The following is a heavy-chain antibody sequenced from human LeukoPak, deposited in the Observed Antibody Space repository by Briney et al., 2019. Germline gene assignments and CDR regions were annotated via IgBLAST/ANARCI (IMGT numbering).Heavy chain of an antibody. CDR3: ASGSITIFGVVMDGMDV. J-gene: IGHJ6*02. D-gene: IGHD3-3*01. V-gene: IGHV1-8*01. CDR2: VNPNSGNT. Sequence: ASVKVSCKASGYTFTSYDINWVRQATGQGLEWVGWVNPNSGNTGYAQKFQGRVTMTRNTSISTAYMELSSLRSEDTAVYYCASGSITIFGVVMDGMDVWGQGTTVTVSS. CDR1: GYTFTSYD.